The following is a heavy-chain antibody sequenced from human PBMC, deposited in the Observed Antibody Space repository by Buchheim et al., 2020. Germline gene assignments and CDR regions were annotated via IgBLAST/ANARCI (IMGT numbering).Heavy chain of an antibody. D-gene: IGHD3-16*01. CDR1: GGTFSSYT. Sequence: QVQLVQSGAEVKKPGSSVKVSCKASGGTFSSYTISWVRQAPGQGLEWMGRIIPILGIANYAQKFQGRVTLTADKSPSPAYMELSSLRSEDTAVYYCASALWGSLQSNYYYYGMDVWGQGTT. CDR2: IIPILGIA. V-gene: IGHV1-69*02. J-gene: IGHJ6*02. CDR3: ASALWGSLQSNYYYYGMDV.